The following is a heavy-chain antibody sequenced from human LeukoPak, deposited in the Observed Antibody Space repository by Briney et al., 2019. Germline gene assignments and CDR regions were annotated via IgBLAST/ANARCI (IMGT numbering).Heavy chain of an antibody. V-gene: IGHV3-7*01. CDR3: AKDQIRTGDGLDY. J-gene: IGHJ4*02. CDR2: IKQDGIEK. CDR1: GFTFTNYW. Sequence: GGSLRLSCAASGFTFTNYWMTWVRQAPGKGLEWVADIKQDGIEKYSVDSVKGRFTISRDNSKNTLYLQMNSLRTEDAAVYYCAKDQIRTGDGLDYWGQGTLVTVSS. D-gene: IGHD7-27*01.